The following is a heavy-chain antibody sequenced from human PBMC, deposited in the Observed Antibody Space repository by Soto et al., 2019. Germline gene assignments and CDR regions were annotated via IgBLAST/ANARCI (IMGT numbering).Heavy chain of an antibody. CDR2: IYYSGST. Sequence: QVQLQESGPGLVKPSQTLSLACTVSGGSISSGGYYWSWIRQHPGKGLEWIGYIYYSGSTYYNTSLQSRVTTSVDTSKNEFSLKLSSVTAADTAVYYCARTSYDSSGTAADPWGQGTLVTVSS. CDR3: ARTSYDSSGTAADP. D-gene: IGHD3-22*01. V-gene: IGHV4-31*03. CDR1: GGSISSGGYY. J-gene: IGHJ5*02.